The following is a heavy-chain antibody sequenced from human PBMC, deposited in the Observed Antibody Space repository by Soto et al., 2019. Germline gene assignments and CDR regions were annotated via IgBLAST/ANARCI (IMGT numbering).Heavy chain of an antibody. CDR1: GFTFSSYG. CDR2: IWYDGSNK. D-gene: IGHD2-2*02. J-gene: IGHJ6*02. V-gene: IGHV3-33*01. CDR3: PSSGAIGGMDV. Sequence: PGGSLRLSCAASGFTFSSYGMHWVRQAPGKGLEWVAVIWYDGSNKYYADSVKGRFTISRDNSKNTLYLQMNSLRAEDPAVYYCPSSGAIGGMDVWGQGTTVTVSS.